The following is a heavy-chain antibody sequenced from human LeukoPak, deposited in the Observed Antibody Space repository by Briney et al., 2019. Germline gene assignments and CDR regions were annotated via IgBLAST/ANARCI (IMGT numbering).Heavy chain of an antibody. J-gene: IGHJ4*02. Sequence: SETLSLTCTVTGNSISSYFWSWIRQPPGKGLEWIGYIYYRGSTNYNPSLKSRVTISVDTSKNQFSLKLSSVTAADTAVYYCARLPLWSHFDYWGQGTLVTVSS. V-gene: IGHV4-59*08. D-gene: IGHD3-16*01. CDR2: IYYRGST. CDR1: GNSISSYF. CDR3: ARLPLWSHFDY.